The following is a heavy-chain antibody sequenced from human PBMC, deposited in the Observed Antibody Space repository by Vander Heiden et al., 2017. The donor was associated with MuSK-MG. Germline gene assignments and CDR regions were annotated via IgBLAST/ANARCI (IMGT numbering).Heavy chain of an antibody. CDR3: AIASAWSLPDY. CDR2: IYYSGSA. D-gene: IGHD2-8*02. Sequence: QVQLQESGPGLVKPSETLSLTCTVSGYSISSGYYWGWIRQPPGKGLEWIGSIYYSGSAYDNPSLKSRVTISLDTSKNHFSLNLNSVTAADTAVYYCAIASAWSLPDYWWEGPLVLLSS. CDR1: GYSISSGYY. J-gene: IGHJ4*02. V-gene: IGHV4-38-2*02.